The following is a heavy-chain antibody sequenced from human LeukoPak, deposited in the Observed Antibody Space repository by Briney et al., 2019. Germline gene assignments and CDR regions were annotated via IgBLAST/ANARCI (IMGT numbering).Heavy chain of an antibody. CDR1: GFTFSNFE. Sequence: PGRSLRLSCAASGFTFSNFEMNWVRQAPGKGLEWVSYISNIARTIFYADSVKGRFTISRANAKKSLYLQMNSLGVEDTAVYYCARVYPTGYFYYMDVWGIGATVTVS. CDR3: ARVYPTGYFYYMDV. D-gene: IGHD1-1*01. V-gene: IGHV3-48*03. J-gene: IGHJ6*03. CDR2: ISNIARTI.